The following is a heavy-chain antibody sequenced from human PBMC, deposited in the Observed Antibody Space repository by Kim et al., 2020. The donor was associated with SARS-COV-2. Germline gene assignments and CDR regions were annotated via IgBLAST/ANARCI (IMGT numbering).Heavy chain of an antibody. D-gene: IGHD3-3*01. J-gene: IGHJ4*02. CDR2: ISSTHSYT. CDR3: ARDDEGFLVPLIFDF. Sequence: GGSLRLSCVGSGFTFSTYSMNWVRQAPGKGLEWVASISSTHSYTYYADSVKGRFTISRDDAKNSLYLQMNSLRAEDTALYYCARDDEGFLVPLIFDFWGQGTPVTVSS. V-gene: IGHV3-21*01. CDR1: GFTFSTYS.